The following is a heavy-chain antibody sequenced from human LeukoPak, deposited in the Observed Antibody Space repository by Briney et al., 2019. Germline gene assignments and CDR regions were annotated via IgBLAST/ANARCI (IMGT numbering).Heavy chain of an antibody. Sequence: SETLSLTCAVYGGSFSSYYWSWIRQPPGKGLEWIGEINHSGSTNYNPSLKSRVTISVDTSKNQFSLKLSSVTAADTAVHYCATTYYYDSSGDVYFQHWGQGTLVTVSS. CDR1: GGSFSSYY. D-gene: IGHD3-22*01. V-gene: IGHV4-34*01. CDR3: ATTYYYDSSGDVYFQH. CDR2: INHSGST. J-gene: IGHJ1*01.